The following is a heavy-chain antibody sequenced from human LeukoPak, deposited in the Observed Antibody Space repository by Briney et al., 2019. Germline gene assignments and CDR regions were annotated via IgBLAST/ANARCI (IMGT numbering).Heavy chain of an antibody. V-gene: IGHV1-46*01. D-gene: IGHD3-3*01. J-gene: IGHJ5*02. Sequence: GASVKVSCKASGYTFTSYYMHWVRQAPGQGLEWMGIINPSGGSTSYAQRFQGRVTVTRDMSTSTVYMELSSLRSEDTAVYYCARAYYDFWSGYYGNWFDPWGQGTLVTVSS. CDR3: ARAYYDFWSGYYGNWFDP. CDR2: INPSGGST. CDR1: GYTFTSYY.